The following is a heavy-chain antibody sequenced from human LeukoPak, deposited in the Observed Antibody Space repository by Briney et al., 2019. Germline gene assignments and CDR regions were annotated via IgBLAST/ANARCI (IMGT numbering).Heavy chain of an antibody. J-gene: IGHJ4*02. CDR3: AKDRRDYGDYGLDY. V-gene: IGHV3-30*02. Sequence: GGSLRLSCAASGFTFSSFGMHWVRQTPTKGLEWVAFIRHHGMNESYVDSVKGRFTISRDNAKHTLYLQMNSLRVEDTAVYYCAKDRRDYGDYGLDYWGQGTLVTVSP. CDR2: IRHHGMNE. CDR1: GFTFSSFG. D-gene: IGHD4-17*01.